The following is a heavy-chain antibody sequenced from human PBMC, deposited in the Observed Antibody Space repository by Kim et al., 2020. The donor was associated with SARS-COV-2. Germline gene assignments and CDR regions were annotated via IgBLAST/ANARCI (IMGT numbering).Heavy chain of an antibody. CDR1: GGSISSSSYY. Sequence: SETLSLTCTVSGGSISSSSYYWGWIRQPPGKGLEWIGSIYYSGSTYYNPSLKSRVTISVDTSKNQFSLKLSSVTAADTAVYYCARQGTGVAGTGLYTWGQGTLVTVSS. CDR3: ARQGTGVAGTGLYT. J-gene: IGHJ5*02. V-gene: IGHV4-39*01. D-gene: IGHD6-19*01. CDR2: IYYSGST.